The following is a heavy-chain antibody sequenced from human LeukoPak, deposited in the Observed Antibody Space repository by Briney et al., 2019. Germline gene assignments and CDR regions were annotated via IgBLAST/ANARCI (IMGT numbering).Heavy chain of an antibody. V-gene: IGHV3-48*03. CDR2: ISSSDTTI. Sequence: PGGSLRLSCAASGFTFSSYEMTWVRQAPGKGLEWVSNISSSDTTIHYADFVKGRFTISRDNARNSLYLQMNSLRAEDTAVYYCARSRRDNYYCYYGMDVWGQGTTVTVSS. J-gene: IGHJ6*02. D-gene: IGHD5-24*01. CDR1: GFTFSSYE. CDR3: ARSRRDNYYCYYGMDV.